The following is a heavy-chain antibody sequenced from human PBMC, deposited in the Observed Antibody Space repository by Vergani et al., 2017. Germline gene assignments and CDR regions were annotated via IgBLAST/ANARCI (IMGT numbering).Heavy chain of an antibody. J-gene: IGHJ6*02. CDR3: ARVMYRDXASTGYRLEGMDI. D-gene: IGHD3-9*01. Sequence: QVQLEESGPGLVKPSETLPLTCTVSGGPFNTYYWRWIRQSPGKGLEWVGYIYSTGSTNDNPSLNSRVTMSVDTSKNQFSLKLRSVTAADTAVYFCARVMYRDXASTGYRLEGMDIWGQGTTVTISS. V-gene: IGHV4-59*13. CDR2: IYSTGST. CDR1: GGPFNTYY.